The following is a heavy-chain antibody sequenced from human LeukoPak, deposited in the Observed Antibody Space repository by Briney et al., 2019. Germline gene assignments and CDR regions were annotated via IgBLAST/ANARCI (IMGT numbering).Heavy chain of an antibody. CDR2: IWYVGSNK. V-gene: IGHV3-30*02. J-gene: IGHJ4*02. CDR1: GFTFSSYG. CDR3: AKPTLYGSSWYFFDY. D-gene: IGHD6-13*01. Sequence: GGSLRLSCAASGFTFSSYGMHWVRQAPGKGLEWVAVIWYVGSNKYYADSVKGRFTISRDNSKNTLYLQMNSLRAEDTAVYCCAKPTLYGSSWYFFDYWGQGTLVTVSS.